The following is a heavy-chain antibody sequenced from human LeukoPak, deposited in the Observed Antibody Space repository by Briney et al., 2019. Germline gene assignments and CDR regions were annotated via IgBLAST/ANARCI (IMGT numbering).Heavy chain of an antibody. Sequence: SETLSLTCTVSGGSISSSSYYWGWIRQPPGKGLEWIVSIYYSGSTYYNPSLKSRVTISVDTSKNQFSLKLSSVTAADTAVYYCARERGAGAPPYYFDSWGQGTLVTVSS. CDR1: GGSISSSSYY. V-gene: IGHV4-39*07. CDR2: IYYSGST. CDR3: ARERGAGAPPYYFDS. D-gene: IGHD6-19*01. J-gene: IGHJ4*02.